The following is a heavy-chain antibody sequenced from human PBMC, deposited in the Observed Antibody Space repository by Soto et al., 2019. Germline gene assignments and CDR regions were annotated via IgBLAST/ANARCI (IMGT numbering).Heavy chain of an antibody. CDR2: IWYDGSNK. CDR1: GFTFSSHG. Sequence: GWSLRLSCAASGFTFSSHGMHWVRQAPGKGLEWVAVIWYDGSNKYYADSVKGRFTISRDNSKNTLYLQMNSLRAEDTAVYYCARDDYYDSSVSFDYWGQGTLVTVSS. J-gene: IGHJ4*02. V-gene: IGHV3-33*01. CDR3: ARDDYYDSSVSFDY. D-gene: IGHD3-22*01.